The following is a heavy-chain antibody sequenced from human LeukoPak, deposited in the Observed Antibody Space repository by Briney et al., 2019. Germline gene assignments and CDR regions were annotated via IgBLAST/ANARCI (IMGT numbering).Heavy chain of an antibody. CDR3: ARDRGSGWYFDY. CDR1: GFTFSSYS. D-gene: IGHD6-19*01. J-gene: IGHJ4*02. V-gene: IGHV3-48*01. Sequence: GGSLRLSCAASGFTFSSYSMNWVRQALGKGLEWVSYISSSSSTIYYADSVKGRFTISRDNSKNTLYLQMNSLRAEDTAVYYCARDRGSGWYFDYWGQGTLVTVSS. CDR2: ISSSSSTI.